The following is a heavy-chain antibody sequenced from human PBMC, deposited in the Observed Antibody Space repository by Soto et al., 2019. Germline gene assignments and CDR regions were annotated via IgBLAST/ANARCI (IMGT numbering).Heavy chain of an antibody. Sequence: ASVKVSCKVSGYTLTELSMHWVRQAPGKGLEWMGGFDPEDGETIYAQKFQGRVTMTEDTSTDTAYMELSSLRSEDTAVYYCATVGSGWYPYYFDYWGQGTXVTVSS. D-gene: IGHD6-19*01. CDR2: FDPEDGET. J-gene: IGHJ4*02. CDR3: ATVGSGWYPYYFDY. V-gene: IGHV1-24*01. CDR1: GYTLTELS.